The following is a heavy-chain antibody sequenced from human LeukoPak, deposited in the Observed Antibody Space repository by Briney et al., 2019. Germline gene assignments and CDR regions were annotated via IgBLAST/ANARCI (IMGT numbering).Heavy chain of an antibody. CDR3: ARGLRARVGSYAFDI. V-gene: IGHV4-30-4*01. D-gene: IGHD3-16*01. CDR1: GGSISSGDYY. CDR2: IYYSGST. Sequence: PSETLSLTCTVSGGSISSGDYYWSWIRQPPGKGLEWIGYIYYSGSTYYNPSLKSRVTISVDTSKNQFSLKLSSVTAADTAVYYCARGLRARVGSYAFDIWGQGTMVTVSS. J-gene: IGHJ3*02.